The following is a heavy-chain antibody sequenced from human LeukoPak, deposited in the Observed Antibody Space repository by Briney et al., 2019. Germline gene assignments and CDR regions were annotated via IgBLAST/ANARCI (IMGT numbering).Heavy chain of an antibody. V-gene: IGHV4-59*02. CDR3: ARHNGVSYLDY. Sequence: SETLSLTCTVSGVSVISSYWSWVRQPPGKGLEYIGFIHHSGDTKFNPSLKSRVTMSVDTSKSQFSLRLSSVTAADSAVYYCARHNGVSYLDYWAQGTLVTVSS. CDR1: GVSVISSY. D-gene: IGHD2-8*01. J-gene: IGHJ4*02. CDR2: IHHSGDT.